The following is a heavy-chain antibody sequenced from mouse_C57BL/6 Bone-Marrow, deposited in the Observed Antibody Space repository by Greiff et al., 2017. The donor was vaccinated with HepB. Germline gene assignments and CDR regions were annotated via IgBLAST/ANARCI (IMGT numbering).Heavy chain of an antibody. CDR1: GYTFTDYN. CDR2: INPNNGGT. J-gene: IGHJ3*01. CDR3: ARWGLAWFAY. Sequence: VQLKESGPELVKPGASVKMSCKASGYTFTDYNMHWVKQSHGKSLEWIGYINPNNGGTSYNQKFKGKATLTVNKSSSTAYMELRSLTSEDSAVYYCARWGLAWFAYWGQGTLVTVSA. V-gene: IGHV1-22*01. D-gene: IGHD3-3*01.